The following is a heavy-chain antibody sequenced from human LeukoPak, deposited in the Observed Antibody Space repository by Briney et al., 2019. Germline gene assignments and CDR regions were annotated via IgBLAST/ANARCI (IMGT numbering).Heavy chain of an antibody. CDR2: IFHRGTT. CDR3: AREPHPRGLEIGAFDI. Sequence: SETLSLTCTVSGGSISTDRYNWGWIRQPPGKGPEWIGSIFHRGTTYYNPSLKSRVSLSLDTSNNHFSVTLRSVTTADTAVYYCAREPHPRGLEIGAFDIWGQGTMVTVSS. D-gene: IGHD1-1*01. J-gene: IGHJ3*02. CDR1: GGSISTDRYN. V-gene: IGHV4-39*02.